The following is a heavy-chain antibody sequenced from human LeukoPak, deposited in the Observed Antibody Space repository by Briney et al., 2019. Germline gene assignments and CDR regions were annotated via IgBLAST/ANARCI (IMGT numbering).Heavy chain of an antibody. Sequence: GGSLRLSCAVSGSIVSDYYMSWVRQAPGKGLEWVSVIYSSRSAYYADSVKSRFTISRDNSKNTLYLQMNSLRAEDTAIYYCARGPSSDYGAWGQGTLVTVSS. CDR1: GSIVSDYY. CDR3: ARGPSSDYGA. J-gene: IGHJ5*02. D-gene: IGHD3-22*01. V-gene: IGHV3-53*01. CDR2: IYSSRSA.